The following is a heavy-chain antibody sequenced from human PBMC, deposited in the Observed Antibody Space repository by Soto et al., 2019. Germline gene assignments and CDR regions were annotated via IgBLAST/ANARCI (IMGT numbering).Heavy chain of an antibody. CDR3: ARDISLSMVRGVISH. CDR1: KYTFISYH. Sequence: QVLLVQSGAEVKKPGASVKVSCKASKYTFISYHIHWVRQAPGQGLEWLGIINPSGAYTSYAQKFQGRVTMTRDTSTSTVYTELSSLRFEDTAMYYCARDISLSMVRGVISHWGQGTLVTVSS. D-gene: IGHD3-10*01. V-gene: IGHV1-46*01. J-gene: IGHJ4*02. CDR2: INPSGAYT.